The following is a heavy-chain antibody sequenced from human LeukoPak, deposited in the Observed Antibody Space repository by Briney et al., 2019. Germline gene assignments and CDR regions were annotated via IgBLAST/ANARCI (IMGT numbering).Heavy chain of an antibody. D-gene: IGHD3-22*01. CDR2: INPNSGGT. V-gene: IGHV1-2*02. CDR3: ARGEPIYDSSGYYSAVIDY. J-gene: IGHJ4*02. CDR1: GYTFTGYY. Sequence: GASVTVSCKASGYTFTGYYMHWVRQAPGQGLEWMGWINPNSGGTNYAQKFQGRVTMTRDTSISTAYMELSRLRSDDTAVYYCARGEPIYDSSGYYSAVIDYWGQGTLVTVSS.